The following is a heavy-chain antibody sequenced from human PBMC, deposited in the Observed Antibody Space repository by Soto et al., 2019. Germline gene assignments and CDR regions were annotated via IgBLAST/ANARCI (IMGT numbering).Heavy chain of an antibody. J-gene: IGHJ6*02. CDR3: TRASILEWSCMDV. CDR1: PGTVTSYA. CDR2: IKPSGSIT. V-gene: IGHV1-46*01. Sequence: VEVSGKASPGTVTSYAIRWVPQSPGPDLEWMGMIKPSGSITSYAQKFQGRVTMTRDTSTRTPSIELTSLRSEDTGVYYCTRASILEWSCMDVWGQGTTVTVSS. D-gene: IGHD3-3*01.